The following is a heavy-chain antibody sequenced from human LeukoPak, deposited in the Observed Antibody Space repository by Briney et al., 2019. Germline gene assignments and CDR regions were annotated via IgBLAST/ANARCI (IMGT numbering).Heavy chain of an antibody. CDR2: FDPEDGET. Sequence: ALVKVSCKVSGYTLTELSMHWVRQAPGKGLEWMGGFDPEDGETIYAQKFQGRVTMTEDTSTDTAYMELSSLRSEDTAVYYCATGPYGPRGSVWFDPWGQGTLVTVSS. CDR3: ATGPYGPRGSVWFDP. J-gene: IGHJ5*02. V-gene: IGHV1-24*01. CDR1: GYTLTELS. D-gene: IGHD4-17*01.